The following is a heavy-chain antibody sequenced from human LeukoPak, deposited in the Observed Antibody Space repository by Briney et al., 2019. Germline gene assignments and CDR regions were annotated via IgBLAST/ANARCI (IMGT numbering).Heavy chain of an antibody. J-gene: IGHJ4*02. D-gene: IGHD3-10*01. CDR1: GYTFTTYP. Sequence: GASVKVACKASGYTFTTYPIHWVRQAPGQRLEWMGWINAGNGNTKYSQKCQGRVTITRDSSASTAYMELSSLRSEDTAVYYCAKDASGSHHDYWGQGTLVTVSS. CDR2: INAGNGNT. CDR3: AKDASGSHHDY. V-gene: IGHV1-3*01.